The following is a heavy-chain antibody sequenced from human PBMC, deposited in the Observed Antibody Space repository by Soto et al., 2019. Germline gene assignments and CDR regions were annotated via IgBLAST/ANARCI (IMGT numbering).Heavy chain of an antibody. Sequence: EVQLVESGGGLVQPGRSLRLSCAAPGFTVRDSAMHWVRQVKGGGLEWVAGIYGSGAVGYVGAVRGRFTISRDVAKNSLHLQMNSLTIEDTALYYCVGEILSGGADVWGQGTTVTVSS. D-gene: IGHD3-10*02. CDR2: IYGSGAV. V-gene: IGHV3-9*01. CDR1: GFTVRDSA. CDR3: VGEILSGGADV. J-gene: IGHJ6*02.